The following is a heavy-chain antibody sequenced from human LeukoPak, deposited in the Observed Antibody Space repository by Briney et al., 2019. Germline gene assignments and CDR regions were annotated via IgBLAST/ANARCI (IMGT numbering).Heavy chain of an antibody. CDR1: GGTFSIYA. Sequence: SVTVSCAASGGTFSIYAISWVRQAPGQGLEWMGGIIPIFGTANYAQKFQGRVTITADESTSTAYMELSSLRSEDTAVYYCARSVLTLNYYDSSGYASFDYWGQGTLVTVSS. J-gene: IGHJ4*02. CDR2: IIPIFGTA. D-gene: IGHD3-22*01. CDR3: ARSVLTLNYYDSSGYASFDY. V-gene: IGHV1-69*13.